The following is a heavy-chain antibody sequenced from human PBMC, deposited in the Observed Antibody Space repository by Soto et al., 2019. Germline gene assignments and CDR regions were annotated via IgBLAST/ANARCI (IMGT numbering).Heavy chain of an antibody. V-gene: IGHV1-18*01. CDR3: ARVIPGVEAWFDP. CDR2: ISAYTDNP. Sequence: QVQLVQSGAEVKKPGASVKVSCRASGYTFTNFGVTWVRRAPGQGLEWMGWISAYTDNPNYAQKFQGRVTMTIDTSKSTAYMDLRSLTSDDTAVYYCARVIPGVEAWFDPWGQGTLVTVSS. D-gene: IGHD2-2*01. J-gene: IGHJ5*02. CDR1: GYTFTNFG.